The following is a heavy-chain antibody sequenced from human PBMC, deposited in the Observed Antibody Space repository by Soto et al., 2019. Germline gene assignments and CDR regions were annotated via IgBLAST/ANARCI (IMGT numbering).Heavy chain of an antibody. CDR2: IYYSGST. CDR1: GGSISSGGYY. CDR3: ARVSLYGGNCYFDY. J-gene: IGHJ4*02. D-gene: IGHD2-15*01. V-gene: IGHV4-31*03. Sequence: QVQLQESGPGLVKPSQTLSLTCTVSGGSISSGGYYWSWIRQHPGKGLEWIGYIYYSGSTYYNPSLKSRVTISVDTSKNQFSLKLSSVTAADTAVYHCARVSLYGGNCYFDYWGQGTLVTVSS.